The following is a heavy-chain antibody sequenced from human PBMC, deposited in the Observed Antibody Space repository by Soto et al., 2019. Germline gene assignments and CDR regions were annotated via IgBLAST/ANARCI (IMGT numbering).Heavy chain of an antibody. V-gene: IGHV3-33*01. D-gene: IGHD3-22*01. CDR3: AREEWGYDSSGYPDY. CDR1: GFTFSSYG. J-gene: IGHJ4*02. CDR2: IWYDGSNK. Sequence: QVQLVESGGGVVQPGRSLRLSCAASGFTFSSYGMHWVRQAPGKGLEWVAVIWYDGSNKYYADSVKGRFTISRDNSKNTLYLQMNSLRAEETAVYYCAREEWGYDSSGYPDYWGQGTLVTVSS.